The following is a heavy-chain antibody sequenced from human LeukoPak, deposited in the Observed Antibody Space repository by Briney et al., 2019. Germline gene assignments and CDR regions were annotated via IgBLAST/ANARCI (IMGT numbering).Heavy chain of an antibody. Sequence: GGSLRLSCAASGFTVSSNYMSWVRQAPGKGLEWVANIKQDGSEKYYVDSVKGRFTISRDNAKNSLYLQMNSLRAEDTAVYYCARDQIGRVGATSSDYWGQGTLVTVSS. CDR2: IKQDGSEK. CDR1: GFTVSSNY. D-gene: IGHD1-26*01. J-gene: IGHJ4*02. CDR3: ARDQIGRVGATSSDY. V-gene: IGHV3-7*01.